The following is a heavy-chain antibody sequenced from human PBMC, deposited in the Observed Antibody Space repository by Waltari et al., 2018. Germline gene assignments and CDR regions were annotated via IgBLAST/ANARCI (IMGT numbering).Heavy chain of an antibody. Sequence: QVQLVQSGAEVKKPGASVKVSCKASGYTFTSYDINWVRQATGQGLEWMGWMNPNSGNTGYAHKFQGRVTITRNTSISTAYTELSSLRSEDTAVYYCARISGSYNNWFDPWGQGTLVTVSS. CDR2: MNPNSGNT. CDR1: GYTFTSYD. D-gene: IGHD1-26*01. J-gene: IGHJ5*02. CDR3: ARISGSYNNWFDP. V-gene: IGHV1-8*03.